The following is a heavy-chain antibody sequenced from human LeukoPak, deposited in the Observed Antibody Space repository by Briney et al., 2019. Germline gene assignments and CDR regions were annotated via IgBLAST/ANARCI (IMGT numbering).Heavy chain of an antibody. D-gene: IGHD6-13*01. Sequence: PSETLSLTCAVYGGSFSGYYWSWIRQPPGKGLEWIGEINHSGSTNYNPSLKSRVTISVDTSKNQFSLKLSSVTAADTAVYYCARGSDGGRSGIATNHFDYWGQGTLVTVSS. CDR1: GGSFSGYY. V-gene: IGHV4-34*01. CDR3: ARGSDGGRSGIATNHFDY. J-gene: IGHJ4*02. CDR2: INHSGST.